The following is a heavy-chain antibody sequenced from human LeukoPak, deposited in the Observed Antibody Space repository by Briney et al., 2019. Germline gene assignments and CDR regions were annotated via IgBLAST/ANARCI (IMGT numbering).Heavy chain of an antibody. CDR1: GGSISSYY. J-gene: IGHJ1*01. D-gene: IGHD3-22*01. Sequence: SETLSLTCTVSGGSISSYYWSWIRQPPGKGLEGIGYIYYSGSTNYNPSLKSRVTISVNTSKNQLSLKLSSVTAADTAVYYCARLKYYYDSSGYRAEYFQHWGQGTLVTASS. CDR3: ARLKYYYDSSGYRAEYFQH. CDR2: IYYSGST. V-gene: IGHV4-59*01.